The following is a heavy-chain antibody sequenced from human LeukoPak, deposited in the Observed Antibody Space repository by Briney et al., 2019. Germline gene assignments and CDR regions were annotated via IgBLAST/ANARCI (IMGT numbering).Heavy chain of an antibody. CDR2: IRYDGNNK. CDR3: AKGYGDLVAFDI. CDR1: GFTFSSYG. V-gene: IGHV3-30*02. D-gene: IGHD4-17*01. Sequence: PGGSLRLSCAASGFTFSSYGMDGVRQAPGKGLEWVAFIRYDGNNKDYADSVKGRFTISRDNSKNTLYLQMNSLRVEDTAVYYCAKGYGDLVAFDIWGQGTMVTVSS. J-gene: IGHJ3*02.